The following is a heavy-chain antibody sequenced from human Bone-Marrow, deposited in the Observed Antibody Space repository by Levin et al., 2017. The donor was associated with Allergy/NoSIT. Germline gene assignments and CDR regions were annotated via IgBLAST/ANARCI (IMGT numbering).Heavy chain of an antibody. CDR3: ASSLGIAVAGIRGPWYFDL. V-gene: IGHV1-2*02. J-gene: IGHJ2*01. CDR1: GYTFTGYY. Sequence: AASVKVSCKASGYTFTGYYMHWVRQAPGQGLEWMGWINPNSGGTNYAQKFQGRVTMTRDTSISTAYIELSRLRSDDTAVYYCASSLGIAVAGIRGPWYFDLWGRGTLVTVSS. CDR2: INPNSGGT. D-gene: IGHD6-19*01.